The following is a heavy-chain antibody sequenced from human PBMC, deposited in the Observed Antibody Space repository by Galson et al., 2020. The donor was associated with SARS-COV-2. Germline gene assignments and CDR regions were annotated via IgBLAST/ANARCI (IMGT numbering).Heavy chain of an antibody. CDR1: GYSVSTTTY. CDR2: VYPSGTT. V-gene: IGHV4-38-2*02. J-gene: IGHJ2*01. D-gene: IGHD3-22*01. Sequence: SETLSLTCTVSGYSVSTTTYWGWVRQPPGRGLEWLGSVYPSGTTYYNPSLKSRVTISVDTSKNQFSLRLDSVTAADTALYYCARQGVNMIVLVTVPGWYFDLWGRGTLVTVSS. CDR3: ARQGVNMIVLVTVPGWYFDL.